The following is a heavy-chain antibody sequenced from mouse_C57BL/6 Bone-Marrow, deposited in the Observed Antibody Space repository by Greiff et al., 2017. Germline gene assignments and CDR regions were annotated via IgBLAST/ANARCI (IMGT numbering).Heavy chain of an antibody. CDR1: GYTFTSYW. V-gene: IGHV1-64*01. CDR2: LHPNSGST. CDR3: SRCPNYYVSSPFAY. Sequence: QVQLQQPGAELVKPGASVKLSCKASGYTFTSYWMHWVKQRTGQGLEWIGMLHPNSGSTTYNEKFKSKATLTVDKSSRTAYMQLSSLSSEDSAVYYCSRCPNYYVSSPFAYWGQGTLVTVSA. J-gene: IGHJ3*01. D-gene: IGHD1-1*01.